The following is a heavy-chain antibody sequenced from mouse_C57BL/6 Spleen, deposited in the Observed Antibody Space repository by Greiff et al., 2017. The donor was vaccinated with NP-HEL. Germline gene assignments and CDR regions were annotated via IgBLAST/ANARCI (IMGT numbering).Heavy chain of an antibody. CDR2: INPNNGGT. J-gene: IGHJ4*01. D-gene: IGHD2-10*02. Sequence: EVQLQQSGPELVKPGASVKISCKASGYTFTDYYMNWVKQSHGKSLEWIGDINPNNGGTSYNQKFKGKATLTVDKSSSTAYMELRSLTSEDSAVYYCARRGVWDYAMDYWGQGTSVTVSS. CDR3: ARRGVWDYAMDY. V-gene: IGHV1-26*01. CDR1: GYTFTDYY.